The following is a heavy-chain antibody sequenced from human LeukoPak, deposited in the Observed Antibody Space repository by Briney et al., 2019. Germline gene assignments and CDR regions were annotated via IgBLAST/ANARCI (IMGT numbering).Heavy chain of an antibody. V-gene: IGHV3-9*01. CDR2: ISWNSGSI. J-gene: IGHJ4*02. D-gene: IGHD3-10*01. CDR3: AKGPFWFGELLYPYYFDY. Sequence: GGSLRLSCAASGFTFDDYAMHWVRQAPGKGLEWVSGISWNSGSIGYADSVKGRFTISRDNAKNSLYLQMNSLRAEDTALYYCAKGPFWFGELLYPYYFDYWGQGTLVTVSS. CDR1: GFTFDDYA.